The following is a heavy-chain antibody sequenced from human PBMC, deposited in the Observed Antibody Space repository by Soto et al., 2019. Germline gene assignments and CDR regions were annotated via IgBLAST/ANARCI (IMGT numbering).Heavy chain of an antibody. CDR3: AREWAVAGIAMFDP. J-gene: IGHJ5*02. V-gene: IGHV3-30*04. D-gene: IGHD6-19*01. CDR2: ISYDGSNK. Sequence: QVQLVESGGGVVQPGRSLRLSCAASGFSFSSYSIHWVRQAPGKGLEWVAVISYDGSNKYYADSVKGRFTISRDNSKNTRYRQMNSLQAEDTAVYYCAREWAVAGIAMFDPWGQGTRVTVSS. CDR1: GFSFSSYS.